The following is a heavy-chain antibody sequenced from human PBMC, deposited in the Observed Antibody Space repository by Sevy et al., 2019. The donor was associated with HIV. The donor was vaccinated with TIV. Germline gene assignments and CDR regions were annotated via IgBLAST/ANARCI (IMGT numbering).Heavy chain of an antibody. CDR1: GFTFSSYA. Sequence: GGSLRLSCAASGFTFSSYAMHWVRQAPGKGLEWVAVISYDGSNKYYADSVKGRFTISRDNSKNTRYLQMNSLRAEDTAVYYWASHRDYWGQGTLVTVSS. CDR3: ASHRDY. V-gene: IGHV3-30-3*01. CDR2: ISYDGSNK. J-gene: IGHJ4*02.